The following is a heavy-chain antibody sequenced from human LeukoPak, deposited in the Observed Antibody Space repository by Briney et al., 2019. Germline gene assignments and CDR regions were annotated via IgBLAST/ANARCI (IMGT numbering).Heavy chain of an antibody. D-gene: IGHD2-2*01. J-gene: IGHJ4*02. CDR3: ARDFAGPIVVVPAAGDY. V-gene: IGHV1-46*01. Sequence: ASVKVSCKASGGTFSSYAISWVRQAPGQGLEWMGIINPSGGSTSYAQKFQGRVTMTRDTSTSTVYMELSRLRSDDTAVYYCARDFAGPIVVVPAAGDYWGQGTLVTVSS. CDR2: INPSGGST. CDR1: GGTFSSYA.